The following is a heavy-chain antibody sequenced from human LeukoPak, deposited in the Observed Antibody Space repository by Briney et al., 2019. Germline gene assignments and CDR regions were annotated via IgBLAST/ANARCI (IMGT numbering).Heavy chain of an antibody. V-gene: IGHV3-21*04. CDR3: AKATGTLGN. Sequence: GGSLRLSCAASGFTFSSYTMNWVRQAPGKGLEWVSSISSRSNYIYYADSVKGRFTISRDNSKNTLYLQMNSLTAEDTAIYYCAKATGTLGNWGQGTLVTVSS. CDR1: GFTFSSYT. J-gene: IGHJ4*02. CDR2: ISSRSNYI. D-gene: IGHD1-1*01.